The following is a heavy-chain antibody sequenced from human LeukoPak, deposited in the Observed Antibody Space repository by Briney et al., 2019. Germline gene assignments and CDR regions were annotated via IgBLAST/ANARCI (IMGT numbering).Heavy chain of an antibody. CDR3: AGYLNCSSTSCYYGYYYMDV. V-gene: IGHV1-69*05. CDR2: IIPIFGTA. D-gene: IGHD2-2*01. J-gene: IGHJ6*03. CDR1: GGTFSSYA. Sequence: ASVKVSCKASGGTFSSYAISWVRQAPGQGLEWMGGIIPIFGTANYAQKFQGRVTITTDESTSTAYMELSSLRSEDTAVYYCAGYLNCSSTSCYYGYYYMDVWGKGTTVTVSS.